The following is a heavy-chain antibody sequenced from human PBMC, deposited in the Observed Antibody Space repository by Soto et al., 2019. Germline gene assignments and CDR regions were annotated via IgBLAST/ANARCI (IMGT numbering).Heavy chain of an antibody. V-gene: IGHV1-3*01. CDR3: ARGLPLAADY. Sequence: ASVKVSCKASGYTFTGFSLHWVRQAPGQRLEWMGWINAGNGNTKYSQKFQGRVTITRDTSASTAYMELSSLRSEDTAVYYCARGLPLAADYWGQGTLVTVSS. J-gene: IGHJ4*02. CDR2: INAGNGNT. CDR1: GYTFTGFS.